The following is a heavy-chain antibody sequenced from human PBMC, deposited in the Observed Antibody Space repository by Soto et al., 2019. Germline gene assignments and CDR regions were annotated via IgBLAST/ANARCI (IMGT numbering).Heavy chain of an antibody. CDR3: ARNGALDY. CDR1: GGSISSGDYY. CDR2: ILYSGTT. J-gene: IGHJ4*02. Sequence: QVQLQESGPGLVKPSQTLSLTCTVSGGSISSGDYYWSWIRQPPGKGLEWIGYILYSGTTNYNPSLESRLTISVDTSKNQFSRKLTSVTVAAAAVYYCARNGALDYWGRGTLVSVSS. D-gene: IGHD2-8*01. V-gene: IGHV4-30-4*01.